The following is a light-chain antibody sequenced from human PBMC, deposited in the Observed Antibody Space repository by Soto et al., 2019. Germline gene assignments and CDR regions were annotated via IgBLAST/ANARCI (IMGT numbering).Light chain of an antibody. CDR3: QQYNAYSAWP. V-gene: IGKV1-39*01. J-gene: IGKJ1*01. Sequence: EIQVTQTPSSLSASVGDRFTITCLASQSISSYLNWYQQKPGKAPKLLIYAASSLQSGVPSRFSGSGSGTDFTLTISSLRPDDFATYYCQQYNAYSAWPFGQRT. CDR1: QSISSY. CDR2: AAS.